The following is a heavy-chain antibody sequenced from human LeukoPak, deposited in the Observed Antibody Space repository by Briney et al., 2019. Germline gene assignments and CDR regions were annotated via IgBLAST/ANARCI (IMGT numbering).Heavy chain of an antibody. J-gene: IGHJ6*03. Sequence: ASVKVSCKASGGTFSNYGISWVRQAPGQGLECMGGIIPIFGKANYAQKFQGRVTITADESTSTAYMELSSLRSEDTAVYYCASLGSGSYYYPQSHYYYYYYMDVWGKGTTVTISS. V-gene: IGHV1-69*13. CDR3: ASLGSGSYYYPQSHYYYYYYMDV. CDR2: IIPIFGKA. CDR1: GGTFSNYG. D-gene: IGHD3-10*01.